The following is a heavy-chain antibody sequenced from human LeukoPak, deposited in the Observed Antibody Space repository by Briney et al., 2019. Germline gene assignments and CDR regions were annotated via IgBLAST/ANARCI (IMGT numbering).Heavy chain of an antibody. J-gene: IGHJ5*02. CDR3: ARLSAGFWSGGNCYL. CDR1: GDSIRSSSFY. CDR2: FYYSGTT. Sequence: SETLSLTCTVSGDSIRSSSFYWGWIRQPPGKGLEWIGNFYYSGTTNYNPSLESRLTISVDTSKNQFSLRVSSVTAADTAVYFCARLSAGFWSGGNCYLWGQGTLVTVSS. V-gene: IGHV4-39*01. D-gene: IGHD3-3*01.